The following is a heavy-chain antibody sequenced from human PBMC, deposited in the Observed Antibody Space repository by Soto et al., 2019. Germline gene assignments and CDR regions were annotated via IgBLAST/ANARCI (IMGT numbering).Heavy chain of an antibody. J-gene: IGHJ4*02. CDR2: ISSTSSYI. D-gene: IGHD3-22*01. CDR3: ARAGNTYYPYYFDY. CDR1: VFTFSSYG. Sequence: PGGSLRLSCAASVFTFSSYGMNWVRQAPGKGLEWVSSISSTSSYIYYADSVKGRFTISRDNAKSSLYLQMNSLRAEDTAVYFCARAGNTYYPYYFDYWGQGTLVTVSS. V-gene: IGHV3-21*06.